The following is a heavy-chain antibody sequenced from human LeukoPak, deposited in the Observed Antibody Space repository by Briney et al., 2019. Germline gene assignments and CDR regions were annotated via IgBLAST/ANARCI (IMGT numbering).Heavy chain of an antibody. V-gene: IGHV3-7*01. CDR1: GFTFSSYW. D-gene: IGHD3-22*01. J-gene: IGHJ3*02. CDR3: ARDTFFGSSGYSAFDI. Sequence: GGSLRLSCAASGFTFSSYWMSWVRQAPGKGLEWVANIKQDGSGKYYVDSVKGRFTISRDNAKNSLYLQMNSLRAEDTAVYYCARDTFFGSSGYSAFDIWGQGTMVTVSS. CDR2: IKQDGSGK.